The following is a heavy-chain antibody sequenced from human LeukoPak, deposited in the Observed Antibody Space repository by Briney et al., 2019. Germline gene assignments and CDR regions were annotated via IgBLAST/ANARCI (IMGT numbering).Heavy chain of an antibody. CDR3: ARGHPYCGGDCYLDGWDAFDI. J-gene: IGHJ3*02. CDR2: IYPGDSDT. V-gene: IGHV5-51*01. CDR1: GYSFTSYW. Sequence: NLGESLKISCKGSGYSFTSYWIGWVRQMPGKGLEWMGIIYPGDSDTRYSPSFQGQVTISADKSISTAYLQWSSLKASDTAMYYCARGHPYCGGDCYLDGWDAFDIWGQGTMVTVSS. D-gene: IGHD2-21*02.